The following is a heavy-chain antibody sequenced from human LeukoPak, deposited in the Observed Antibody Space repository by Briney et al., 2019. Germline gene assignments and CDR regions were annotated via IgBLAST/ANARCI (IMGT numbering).Heavy chain of an antibody. J-gene: IGHJ4*02. Sequence: ASVTVSCMASGYTFTSYGISWVRQAPGQGLEWMGWINAYNGNTNYAQKLQGRVTMTTDTSTSPAYMELRRLRSDDTAMYYCARDPTRDVDTLLHEFDYWGQETLVTVSS. CDR1: GYTFTSYG. D-gene: IGHD3/OR15-3a*01. V-gene: IGHV1-18*01. CDR3: ARDPTRDVDTLLHEFDY. CDR2: INAYNGNT.